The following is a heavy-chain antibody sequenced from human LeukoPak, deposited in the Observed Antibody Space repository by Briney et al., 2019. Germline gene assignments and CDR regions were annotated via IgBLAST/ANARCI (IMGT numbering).Heavy chain of an antibody. V-gene: IGHV3-49*04. CDR3: TRAYGDYYSNYFDY. D-gene: IGHD4-17*01. CDR2: IRSKAYGGTT. CDR1: GFTFGDYA. J-gene: IGHJ4*02. Sequence: HPGGSLRLSCTASGFTFGDYAMSWVRQAPGKGLEWVGFIRSKAYGGTTEYAASVKGRFTISRDDSKSIAYLQMNGLKTEDTAVYYCTRAYGDYYSNYFDYWGQGTLVTVSS.